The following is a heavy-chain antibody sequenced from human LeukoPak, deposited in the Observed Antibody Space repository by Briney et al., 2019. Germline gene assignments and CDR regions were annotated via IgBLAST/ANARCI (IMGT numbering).Heavy chain of an antibody. D-gene: IGHD3-22*01. J-gene: IGHJ4*02. V-gene: IGHV5-51*01. CDR3: ARQFRDSSGYYSYYFDY. CDR1: GYSFTSYW. Sequence: GESLKISCKGSGYSFTSYWIGWVRQMPGKGLEWMGIIYPGDSDTRYSPSFQGQVTISADKSISTAYLQWSSLKASDTPMYYCARQFRDSSGYYSYYFDYWGQGTLVTVSS. CDR2: IYPGDSDT.